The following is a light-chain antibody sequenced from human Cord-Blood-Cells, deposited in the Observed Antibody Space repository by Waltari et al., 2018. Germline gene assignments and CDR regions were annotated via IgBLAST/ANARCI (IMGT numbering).Light chain of an antibody. CDR3: LQDYNYPLT. V-gene: IGKV1-6*01. Sequence: AIQMTHSPSSLSASVCARVSITCRASQGIRNDLGWYQQKPGKAPKLLIYAASSLQSGVPSRFSGSGSGTDFTLTISSLQPEDFATYYCLQDYNYPLTFGGGTKVEIK. CDR1: QGIRND. J-gene: IGKJ4*01. CDR2: AAS.